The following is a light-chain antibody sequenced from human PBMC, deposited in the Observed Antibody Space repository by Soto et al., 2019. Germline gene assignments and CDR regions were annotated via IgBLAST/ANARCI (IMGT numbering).Light chain of an antibody. V-gene: IGLV1-44*01. CDR3: GVWDDSLNGWV. CDR1: SSNIGRNP. Sequence: QSVLIQPPSESGTPGQRATISCSGTSSNIGRNPVNWFQQLPGTAPKLLIYSNNQRPSGVPDRFSGSRSGTSASLAINGLQSDDEADYYCGVWDDSLNGWVFGGGTKLTVL. J-gene: IGLJ3*02. CDR2: SNN.